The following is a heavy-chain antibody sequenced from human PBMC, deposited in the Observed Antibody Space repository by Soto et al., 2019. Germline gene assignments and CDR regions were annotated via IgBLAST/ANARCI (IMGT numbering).Heavy chain of an antibody. D-gene: IGHD1-20*01. V-gene: IGHV4-59*08. Sequence: SETLSLTCTVSGGSISSYYWSWIRQPPGKGLEWIGYIYYSGSTNYNPSLKSRVTISVDTSKNQFSLKLSSVTAADTAVYYCARRRYRYYMDVWGKGTTVTVSS. CDR2: IYYSGST. J-gene: IGHJ6*03. CDR1: GGSISSYY. CDR3: ARRRYRYYMDV.